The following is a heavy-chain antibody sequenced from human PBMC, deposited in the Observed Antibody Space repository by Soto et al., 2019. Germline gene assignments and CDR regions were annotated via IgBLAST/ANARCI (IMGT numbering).Heavy chain of an antibody. V-gene: IGHV3-48*02. J-gene: IGHJ4*02. Sequence: EVQLVESGGGLVQPGGSLRLSCAASGFTFSSYSMNWVRQAPGKGLEWVSYISSSSSTIYYADSVKGRFTISRDNAKNSLYLQMNSLRDEDTAVYYCARPRFKTGRSTFDYWGQGTLVTVSS. CDR2: ISSSSSTI. D-gene: IGHD3-10*01. CDR3: ARPRFKTGRSTFDY. CDR1: GFTFSSYS.